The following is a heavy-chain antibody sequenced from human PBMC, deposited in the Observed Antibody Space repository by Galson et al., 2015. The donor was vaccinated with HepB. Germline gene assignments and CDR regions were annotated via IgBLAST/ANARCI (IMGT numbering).Heavy chain of an antibody. D-gene: IGHD6-13*01. J-gene: IGHJ4*02. CDR1: GFTFSSYG. Sequence: LRLSCAASGFTFSSYGMHWVRQAPGKGLEWVAVISYDGSNKYYADSVKGRFTISRDNSKNTLYLQMNSLRAEDTAVYYCATALGVAAAGDYWGQGTLVTVSS. CDR3: ATALGVAAAGDY. V-gene: IGHV3-30*03. CDR2: ISYDGSNK.